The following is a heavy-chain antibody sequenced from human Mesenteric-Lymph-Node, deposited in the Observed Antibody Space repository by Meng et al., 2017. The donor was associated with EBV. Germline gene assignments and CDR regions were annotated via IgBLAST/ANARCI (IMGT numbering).Heavy chain of an antibody. CDR1: GFTFSDYF. CDR3: ARGSGSYESLDY. V-gene: IGHV3-11*01. J-gene: IGHJ4*02. CDR2: ISSSGSTI. Sequence: QVKLVESGGGLVKPGGSLRLSCAASGFTFSDYFMSWLRQAPGKGLEWVSYISSSGSTIYYTDSVKGRFTISRDNAKNSLYLQMDSLRAEDTAVYYCARGSGSYESLDYWGQGTLVTVSS. D-gene: IGHD1-26*01.